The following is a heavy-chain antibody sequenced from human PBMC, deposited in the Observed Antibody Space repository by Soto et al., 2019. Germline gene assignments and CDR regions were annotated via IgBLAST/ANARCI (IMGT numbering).Heavy chain of an antibody. Sequence: SETLSLTCTVSGGSISSTTYYWGWMRQPPGKGLEWIASFFIGGNTYYNPSLKSRVTISVDTSKNQFSLKLTSVTAADTAVYYCARDKITGLFDYWGQGTLVTVSS. V-gene: IGHV4-39*02. CDR2: FFIGGNT. CDR1: GGSISSTTYY. J-gene: IGHJ4*02. CDR3: ARDKITGLFDY. D-gene: IGHD2-8*02.